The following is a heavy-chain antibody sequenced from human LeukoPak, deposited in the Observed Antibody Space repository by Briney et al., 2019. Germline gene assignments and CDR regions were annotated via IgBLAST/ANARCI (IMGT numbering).Heavy chain of an antibody. D-gene: IGHD3-10*01. J-gene: IGHJ4*02. CDR1: GLSFDDYG. CDR2: ISRNSDSI. CDR3: AKRGQGFDY. Sequence: GRSLRLSCAASGLSFDDYGMHWVRQAPGKGLEWVSGISRNSDSIAYADSVRGRFTISRDNAENSLYLQMNSLRADDTAFYYCAKRGQGFDYWGQGTLVTVSS. V-gene: IGHV3-9*01.